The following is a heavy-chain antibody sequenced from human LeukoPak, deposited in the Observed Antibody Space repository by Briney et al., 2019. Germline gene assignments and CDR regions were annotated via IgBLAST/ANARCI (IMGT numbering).Heavy chain of an antibody. CDR2: IKSKTDGGTT. Sequence: GGSLRLSCAASGFTFSTYGMHWVRQAPGKGLEWVGRIKSKTDGGTTDYAAPVKGRFTISRDDSKNTLYLQMNSLKTEDTAVYYCTTEVNVWGSYRLPQGGYWGQGTLVTVSS. CDR3: TTEVNVWGSYRLPQGGY. V-gene: IGHV3-15*01. J-gene: IGHJ4*02. D-gene: IGHD3-16*02. CDR1: GFTFSTYG.